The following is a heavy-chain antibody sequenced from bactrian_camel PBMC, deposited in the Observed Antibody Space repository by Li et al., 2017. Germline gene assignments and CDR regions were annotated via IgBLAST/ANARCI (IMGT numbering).Heavy chain of an antibody. J-gene: IGHJ7*01. CDR2: IAPAGVG. Sequence: VQLVESGGGLVQPGGSLRLSCAASGFTFTSRDMNWVRHVPGKGLEWVAGIAPAGVGYYRESVKARFTVSRDNAKHTIYLQMNALKTDDTAVYYCALESRDGRNWYVYWGKGTQVTVS. V-gene: IGHV3S40*01. CDR1: GFTFTSRD. D-gene: IGHD6*01.